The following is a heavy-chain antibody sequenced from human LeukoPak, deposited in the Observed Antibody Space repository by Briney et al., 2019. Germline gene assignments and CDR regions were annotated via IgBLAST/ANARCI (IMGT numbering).Heavy chain of an antibody. CDR1: GFTFSSYW. Sequence: GGSLRLSCAASGFTFSSYWMHWVRQAPGKGLVWVSRINSDGSSTSYADSVKGRFTISRDNAKNTLYLQMNSLRAEDTAVYYCASDLTSGIAEAGNAWFDPWGQGTLVTVSS. J-gene: IGHJ5*02. D-gene: IGHD6-13*01. V-gene: IGHV3-74*01. CDR2: INSDGSST. CDR3: ASDLTSGIAEAGNAWFDP.